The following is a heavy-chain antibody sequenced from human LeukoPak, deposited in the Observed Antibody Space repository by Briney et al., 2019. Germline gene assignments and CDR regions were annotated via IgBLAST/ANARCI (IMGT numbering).Heavy chain of an antibody. CDR2: IGISGSTT. V-gene: IGHV3-23*01. CDR3: AKGGSSFDF. CDR1: GFTFSNYA. J-gene: IGHJ4*02. Sequence: GGSLRLSCAASGFTFSNYAMTWVRQAPGKGLELVSTIGISGSTTYYADSVKGRFTISRDNSKNTLYLQMNSLRGEDTAVYYCAKGGSSFDFWGQGTLVTVSS.